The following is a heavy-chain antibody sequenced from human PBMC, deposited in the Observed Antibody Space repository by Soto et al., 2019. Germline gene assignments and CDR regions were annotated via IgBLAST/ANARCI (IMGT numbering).Heavy chain of an antibody. CDR2: IYFDGITT. J-gene: IGHJ4*02. Sequence: GGSLRLSCTAPGFTFNTHWMHWVRQAPGKGLVWVSRIYFDGITTNYADSVKGRLTVSRDNAKNTVYLHVNTLRDEDTAVYYCARGGAMGVDYWGQGTLVTVSS. CDR3: ARGGAMGVDY. V-gene: IGHV3-74*01. D-gene: IGHD1-26*01. CDR1: GFTFNTHW.